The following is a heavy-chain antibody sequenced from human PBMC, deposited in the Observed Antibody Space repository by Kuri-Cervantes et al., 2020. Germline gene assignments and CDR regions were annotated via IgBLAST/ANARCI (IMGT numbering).Heavy chain of an antibody. CDR1: GGSFSGYY. CDR2: INHSGST. CDR3: ARRGYYDRPGGYFDY. V-gene: IGHV4-34*01. D-gene: IGHD3-22*01. Sequence: ESLKISCAVYGGSFSGYYWSWIRQPPGKGLEWIGEINHSGSTNYNPSLKSRVTISVDTSKNQFSLKLSSVTAADTAVYYCARRGYYDRPGGYFDYWGQGTLVTVSS. J-gene: IGHJ4*02.